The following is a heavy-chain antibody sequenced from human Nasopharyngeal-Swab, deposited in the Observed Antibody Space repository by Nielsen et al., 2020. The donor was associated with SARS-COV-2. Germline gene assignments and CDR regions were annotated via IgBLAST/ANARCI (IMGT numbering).Heavy chain of an antibody. J-gene: IGHJ4*02. D-gene: IGHD2-2*01. CDR2: IYYSGST. Sequence: SETLSLTCTVSGGSISSYYWSWIRQPPGKGLEWIGYIYYSGSTNYNPSLKSRVTISLDTSKNQFSLKLSSVTAADTAVYYCARVGYCSSTSCLIPFDYWGQGTLVTVSS. CDR1: GGSISSYY. V-gene: IGHV4-59*12. CDR3: ARVGYCSSTSCLIPFDY.